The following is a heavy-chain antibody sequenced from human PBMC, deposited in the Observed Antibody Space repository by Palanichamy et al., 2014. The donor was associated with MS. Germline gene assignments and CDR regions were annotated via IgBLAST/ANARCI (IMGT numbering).Heavy chain of an antibody. J-gene: IGHJ4*02. Sequence: QVQXVQSGAEVKKPGASVKVSCKASGYTFTSYGISWVRQAPGQGLEWMGWISAYNGNTNYAQKLQGRVTMTTDTSTSTAYMELRSLRSDDTAVYYCARSPESGSWWVYFDYWGQGTLVTVSS. D-gene: IGHD1-26*01. CDR2: ISAYNGNT. CDR3: ARSPESGSWWVYFDY. CDR1: GYTFTSYG. V-gene: IGHV1-18*04.